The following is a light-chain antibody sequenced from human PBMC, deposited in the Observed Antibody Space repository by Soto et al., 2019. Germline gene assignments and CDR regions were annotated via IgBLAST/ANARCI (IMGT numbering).Light chain of an antibody. CDR2: DAS. CDR3: QQRSNWPPT. J-gene: IGKJ2*01. V-gene: IGKV3-11*01. CDR1: QSVSSY. Sequence: EIVXTQSPXTXSXSPGERATLSCRASQSVSSYLAWYQQKPGQAPRLLIYDASNRATGIPARFSGSGSGTDFTLTISSLEPEDFAVYYCQQRSNWPPTFGQGTKLEIK.